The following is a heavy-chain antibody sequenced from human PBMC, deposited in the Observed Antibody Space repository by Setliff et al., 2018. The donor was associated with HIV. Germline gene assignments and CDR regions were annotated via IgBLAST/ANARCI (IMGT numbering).Heavy chain of an antibody. J-gene: IGHJ6*02. V-gene: IGHV1-46*01. D-gene: IGHD3-3*01. Sequence: ASVKVSCKASGYTFTNNYIHWVRQAPGQGLEWMAIINPSGGSTSYAQKFQGRVTMTRDTSTSTVYMELSSLRSEDTAVYYCARDKPSPILFGVATYYYYGMDVWGHGTTVTVSS. CDR2: INPSGGST. CDR3: ARDKPSPILFGVATYYYYGMDV. CDR1: GYTFTNNY.